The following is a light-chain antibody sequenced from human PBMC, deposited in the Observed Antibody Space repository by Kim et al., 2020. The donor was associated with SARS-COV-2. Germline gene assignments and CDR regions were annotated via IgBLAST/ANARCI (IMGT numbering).Light chain of an antibody. V-gene: IGLV7-46*01. Sequence: GGTVTLTCGSSTGAVTYGGHYPFGFQQKPGQVPRSLIYDTSNKHSWTPARFSGFLFGGKAALTLSGAQPEDEADYYCLLSYDGVRVFGGGTRLTVL. CDR2: DTS. CDR1: TGAVTYGGHY. J-gene: IGLJ3*02. CDR3: LLSYDGVRV.